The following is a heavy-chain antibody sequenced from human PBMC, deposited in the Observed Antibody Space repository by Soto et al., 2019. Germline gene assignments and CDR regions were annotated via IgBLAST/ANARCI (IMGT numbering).Heavy chain of an antibody. CDR1: GFTFSSYA. D-gene: IGHD3-22*01. CDR3: LKGEYYYDGSAYYPLDY. CDR2: ISSNGGST. V-gene: IGHV3-64D*06. Sequence: GGSLRLSCSASGFTFSSYAMHWVRQAPGKGLEYVSAISSNGGSTYYADSVKGRFTISRDNSKNTAYLQMSSLRPEDTAVYYCLKGEYYYDGSAYYPLDYWGQGRMVTVSS. J-gene: IGHJ4*02.